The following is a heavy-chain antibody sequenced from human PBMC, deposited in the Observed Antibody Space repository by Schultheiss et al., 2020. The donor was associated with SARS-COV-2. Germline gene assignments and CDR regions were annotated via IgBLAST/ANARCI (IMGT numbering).Heavy chain of an antibody. D-gene: IGHD4-11*01. CDR1: GYSISSGYY. V-gene: IGHV4-38-2*02. CDR3: AREEMTDYSNYFGY. Sequence: SQTLSLTCTVSGYSISSGYYWGWIRQPPGKGLEWLGGIYHSGSTYYNPSLKSRVTISVDTSKNQFSLKLSSVTAADTAVYFCAREEMTDYSNYFGYWGQGTLVTVSS. CDR2: IYHSGST. J-gene: IGHJ4*02.